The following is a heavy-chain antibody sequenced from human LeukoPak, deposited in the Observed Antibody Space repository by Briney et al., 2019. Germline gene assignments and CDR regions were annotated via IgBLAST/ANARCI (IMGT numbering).Heavy chain of an antibody. V-gene: IGHV4-61*08. J-gene: IGHJ4*02. CDR1: GGSISSGGYY. D-gene: IGHD5-24*01. CDR3: ARDRDGYNPSFDY. CDR2: IYYTGST. Sequence: PSETLSLTCTVSGGSISSGGYYWSWIRQHPGKGLEWIGYIYYTGSTNHNPSLRSRVTLSLDTSKNQFSLNLSSVTAADTAVYYCARDRDGYNPSFDYWGQGTLVTVSS.